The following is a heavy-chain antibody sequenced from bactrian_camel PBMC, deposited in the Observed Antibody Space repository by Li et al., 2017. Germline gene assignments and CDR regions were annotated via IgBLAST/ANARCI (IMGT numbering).Heavy chain of an antibody. V-gene: IGHV3S1*01. CDR1: TLTLSSYW. Sequence: VQLVESGGGLVQPGGSLRLSCSASTLTLSSYWMYWVRQAPGRGLEWVSSINSGGSTTYYADSVKGRFTVSRDNAKNTVYLQMDNLESEDTALHYCATNTVTDGVAEFSYWGQGTQVTVS. J-gene: IGHJ4*01. D-gene: IGHD6*01. CDR3: ATNTVTDGVAEFSY. CDR2: INSGGSTT.